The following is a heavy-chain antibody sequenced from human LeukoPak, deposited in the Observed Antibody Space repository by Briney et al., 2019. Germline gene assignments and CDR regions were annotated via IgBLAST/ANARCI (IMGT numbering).Heavy chain of an antibody. D-gene: IGHD6-13*01. CDR2: ISGSDDST. V-gene: IGHV3-23*01. Sequence: GGSLRLSCAASGFTFSIYAMSWVPEAPGEGREWVSDISGSDDSTYYADSVKGRFTISRDNSKNTVYMQKNSQRDEDTGVYICPKWRGGGPEAGNYWGQGTLVTVSS. CDR3: PKWRGGGPEAGNY. J-gene: IGHJ4*02. CDR1: GFTFSIYA.